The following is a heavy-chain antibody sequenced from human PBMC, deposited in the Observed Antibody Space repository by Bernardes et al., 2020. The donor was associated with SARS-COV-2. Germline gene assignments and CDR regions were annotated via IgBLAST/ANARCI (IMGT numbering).Heavy chain of an antibody. CDR1: GFTFDDYA. V-gene: IGHV3-9*01. D-gene: IGHD3-22*01. J-gene: IGHJ4*02. Sequence: GGSLRLSCAASGFTFDDYAMHWVRQAPGKGLEWVSGISWNSGSIGYADSVKGRFTISRDNAKNSLYLQMNSLRAEDTALYYCAKSSFTYYYDSSGYSRPDYWGQGTLVTVSS. CDR2: ISWNSGSI. CDR3: AKSSFTYYYDSSGYSRPDY.